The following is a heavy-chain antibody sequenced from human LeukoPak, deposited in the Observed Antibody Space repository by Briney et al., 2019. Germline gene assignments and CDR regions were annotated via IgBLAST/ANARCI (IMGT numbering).Heavy chain of an antibody. CDR2: ISGSGAGT. CDR3: AKQVTTYFFDY. V-gene: IGHV3-23*01. J-gene: IGHJ4*02. Sequence: GGSLRLSCAASGFTFSNYAMNWVRQAPGKGLEWVSGISGSGAGTYYAASVKGRFTISRDNSVNTLYLQMSSLRAEDTAIYYCAKQVTTYFFDYWGQGTPVTVSS. CDR1: GFTFSNYA. D-gene: IGHD4-17*01.